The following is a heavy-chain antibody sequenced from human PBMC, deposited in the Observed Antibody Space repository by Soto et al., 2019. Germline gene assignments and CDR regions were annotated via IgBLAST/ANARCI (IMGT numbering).Heavy chain of an antibody. V-gene: IGHV1-69*06. J-gene: IGHJ6*02. CDR2: IIPMFGEP. CDR3: ATAYYYDTSAYYKDYKYVLDV. Sequence: ASVKVSCKASGGTFSTYVFNWVRQAPGQGLEWMGGIIPMFGEPNYAQKFQGRVTMTADTSTRTAYMEVSSLKSEDTAVYFCATAYYYDTSAYYKDYKYVLDVWGQGTKVTVSS. CDR1: GGTFSTYV. D-gene: IGHD3-22*01.